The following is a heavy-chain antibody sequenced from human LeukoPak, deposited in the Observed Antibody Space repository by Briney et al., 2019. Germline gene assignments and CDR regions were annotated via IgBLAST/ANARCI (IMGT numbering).Heavy chain of an antibody. D-gene: IGHD5-18*01. CDR1: GYTFTTHG. CDR2: ISAHNGNT. CDR3: ARQLYTSMSPFDY. J-gene: IGHJ4*02. V-gene: IGHV1-18*01. Sequence: ASVKVSCKASGYTFTTHGIAWVRQAHGQGLEWMGWISAHNGNTNYAQSLQGRVTMTTDTSTNTAYMELRSLRSDDTAVYYCARQLYTSMSPFDYWGQGTLVTVSS.